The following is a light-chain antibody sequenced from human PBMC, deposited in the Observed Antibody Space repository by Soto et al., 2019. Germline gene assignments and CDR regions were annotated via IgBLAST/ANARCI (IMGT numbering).Light chain of an antibody. CDR1: SSDVGAFNY. J-gene: IGLJ1*01. V-gene: IGLV2-8*01. Sequence: QSALTQPPSASGSPGQSVTISCTGTSSDVGAFNYVSWYQQHPGKAPKLMIYEVSKRPSGVPDRFSGSKSGNTASLTVSGLQXXXEXXYYCSSYAGSDNYVFGTGTKLTVL. CDR2: EVS. CDR3: SSYAGSDNYV.